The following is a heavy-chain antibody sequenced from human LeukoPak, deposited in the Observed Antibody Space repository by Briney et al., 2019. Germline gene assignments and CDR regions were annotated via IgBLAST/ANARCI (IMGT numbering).Heavy chain of an antibody. CDR2: IYSGGST. D-gene: IGHD4-23*01. V-gene: IGHV3-53*01. J-gene: IGHJ4*02. CDR3: AGSTTVAYY. CDR1: GFTVGSYY. Sequence: PGGSLSLSCAASGFTVGSYYMNWVRQAPGKGLEWVSVIYSGGSTSSPDSVKGRFTISRDHSKKTQYLQMNSLRAEDTAVYYCAGSTTVAYYWGQGTLVTVSS.